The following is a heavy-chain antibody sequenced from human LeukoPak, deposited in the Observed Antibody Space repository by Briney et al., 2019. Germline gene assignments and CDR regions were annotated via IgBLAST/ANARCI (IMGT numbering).Heavy chain of an antibody. D-gene: IGHD3-10*01. J-gene: IGHJ4*02. CDR3: ARAALRWFGDPGLDY. Sequence: SETLSLTCAVCGESFSGYYWSWIPQPPGKRLEWIGEINHSGSTNYNPSLKSRVTISVDTSKNQFSLKLSSVTAADAAVYYCARAALRWFGDPGLDYWGQGTLVTVSS. V-gene: IGHV4-34*01. CDR2: INHSGST. CDR1: GESFSGYY.